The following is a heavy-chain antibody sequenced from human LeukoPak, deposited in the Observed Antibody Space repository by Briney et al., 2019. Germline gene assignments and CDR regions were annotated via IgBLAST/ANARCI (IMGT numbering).Heavy chain of an antibody. J-gene: IGHJ5*02. V-gene: IGHV4-59*01. D-gene: IGHD4-17*01. CDR3: ARGDYGDYHWFDP. CDR2: ISYSGST. CDR1: GDSMSSYY. Sequence: SETLSLTCTVSGDSMSSYYWSWIRQPPGKGLEWIAYISYSGSTKYNPSLQNRVTISIDTSKDQFSLKLSTVTAADTAVYYCARGDYGDYHWFDPWGQGTLVTVSS.